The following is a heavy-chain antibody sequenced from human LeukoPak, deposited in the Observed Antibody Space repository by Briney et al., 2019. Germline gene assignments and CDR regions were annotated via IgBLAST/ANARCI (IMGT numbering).Heavy chain of an antibody. CDR1: GFTFSNIA. CDR2: ISGSGEST. Sequence: GGSLRLSCAASGFTFSNIAMTWVRQAPGERLEWVSTISGSGESTYHADSLKGRFTISRDNSKNTVYLHMNSLRAEDTAVYYCAKVNGPILTGKLDCWGQGTLVTVSS. D-gene: IGHD3-9*01. V-gene: IGHV3-23*01. J-gene: IGHJ4*02. CDR3: AKVNGPILTGKLDC.